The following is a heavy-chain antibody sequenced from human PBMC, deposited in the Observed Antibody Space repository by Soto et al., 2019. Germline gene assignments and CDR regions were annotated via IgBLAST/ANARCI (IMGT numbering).Heavy chain of an antibody. J-gene: IGHJ4*02. V-gene: IGHV3-30-3*01. CDR2: ISYDGSNK. CDR1: GCTFSSYA. CDR3: ARDHGISGSPDY. Sequence: QVQLVESGGGVVQPGRSLRLSCAASGCTFSSYAMHWVRQAPGKGLEWVAVISYDGSNKYYADSVKGRFTISRDNSKNTLYLQMNSLRAEDTAVYYCARDHGISGSPDYWGQGTLVTVSS. D-gene: IGHD1-26*01.